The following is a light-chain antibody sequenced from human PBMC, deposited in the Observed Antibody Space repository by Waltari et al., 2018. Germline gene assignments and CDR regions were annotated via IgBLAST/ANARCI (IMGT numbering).Light chain of an antibody. J-gene: IGLJ2*01. CDR1: SNNVGDQG. CDR3: TAWDSSLSAVV. CDR2: RNN. Sequence: QAGLTQPPSVSKGLRQTATLTCTGNSNNVGDQGAAWLQQHQGHPPKLLFYRNNNRPSGISDRLSASRSGNTASLTITGLQPEDEADYYCTAWDSSLSAVVFGGGTKLTVL. V-gene: IGLV10-54*01.